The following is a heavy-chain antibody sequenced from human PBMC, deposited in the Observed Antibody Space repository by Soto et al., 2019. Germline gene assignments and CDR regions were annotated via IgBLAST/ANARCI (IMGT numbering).Heavy chain of an antibody. V-gene: IGHV1-18*01. CDR3: ARMGDEPYYYYNKDV. D-gene: IGHD3-16*01. J-gene: IGHJ6*04. CDR1: GYTFSRSG. CDR2: INGYNGNT. Sequence: QVQLVQSGAEVKKPGASVKVSCKASGYTFSRSGISWVRQAPGQGLEWMGWINGYNGNTNYTQKMQGRITMTTDTPTSTAYMELRSLRSDDTAVYYCARMGDEPYYYYNKDVWGKGTTVIVSS.